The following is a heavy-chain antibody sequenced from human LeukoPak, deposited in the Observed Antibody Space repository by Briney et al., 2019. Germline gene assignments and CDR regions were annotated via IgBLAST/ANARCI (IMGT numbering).Heavy chain of an antibody. D-gene: IGHD3-22*01. J-gene: IGHJ5*02. CDR3: ARSYYDTSGFNWFNP. CDR2: IYPGDSDI. Sequence: GESLQFSCKGSGYRFTSYWIGWVRQMPGKGLEWMGIIYPGDSDIRYSPSFQGQVTISADKSNNTAYLQWSSLKASDTAMYYCARSYYDTSGFNWFNPWGQGTLVTVSS. CDR1: GYRFTSYW. V-gene: IGHV5-51*01.